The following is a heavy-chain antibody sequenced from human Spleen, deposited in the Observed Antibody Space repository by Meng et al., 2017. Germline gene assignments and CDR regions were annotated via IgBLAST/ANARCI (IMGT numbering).Heavy chain of an antibody. D-gene: IGHD3-22*01. J-gene: IGHJ4*02. CDR1: GGSVSSGSYY. CDR3: ARDDSSGYYSY. CDR2: IYYSGST. Sequence: EQLQEAGPGLGRPSETLSFTCTVSGGSVSSGSYYWSWIRQPPGKGLEWIGYIYYSGSTNYNPSLKSRVTISVDTSKNQFSLKLSSVTAADTAVYYCARDDSSGYYSYWGQGTLVTVSS. V-gene: IGHV4-61*01.